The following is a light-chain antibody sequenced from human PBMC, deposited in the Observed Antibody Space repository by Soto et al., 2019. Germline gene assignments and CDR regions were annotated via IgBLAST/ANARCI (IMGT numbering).Light chain of an antibody. CDR1: XXNIGNNY. CDR3: GTWDSSLSAVV. Sequence: QSVLTXPPXXXXXXGQKVTISCSGXXXNIGNNYVSWYQQLPGTAPKLLIYDNNKRPSGIPDRFSGSKSGTSATLGITGLQTGDEADYYCGTWDSSLSAVVFGGGTKVTVL. CDR2: DNN. J-gene: IGLJ2*01. V-gene: IGLV1-51*01.